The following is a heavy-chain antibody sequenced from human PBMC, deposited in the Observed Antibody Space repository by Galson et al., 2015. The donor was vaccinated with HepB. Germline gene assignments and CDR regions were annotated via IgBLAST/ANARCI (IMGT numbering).Heavy chain of an antibody. J-gene: IGHJ6*03. CDR2: INAGNGNT. Sequence: SVKVSCKASGYTFTSYAMHWVRQAPGQRLEWMGWINAGNGNTKYSQKFQGRVTITRDTSASTAHMELSSLRSEDTAVYYCARAVKGYCSGGSCYPYYYYYYYMDVWGKGTTVTVSS. CDR3: ARAVKGYCSGGSCYPYYYYYYYMDV. CDR1: GYTFTSYA. V-gene: IGHV1-3*01. D-gene: IGHD2-15*01.